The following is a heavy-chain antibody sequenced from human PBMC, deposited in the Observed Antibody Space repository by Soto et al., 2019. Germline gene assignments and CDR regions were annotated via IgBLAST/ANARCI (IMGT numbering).Heavy chain of an antibody. CDR1: GFTFSGSA. CDR3: TSTPGGHEAFDI. CDR2: IRSKANSYAT. D-gene: IGHD2-15*01. Sequence: GGSLRLSCAASGFTFSGSAMHWVRQASGKGLEWVGRIRSKANSYATAYAASVKGRFTISRDDSKNTAYLQMNSLKTEDTAVYYCTSTPGGHEAFDIWGQGTMVTVSS. J-gene: IGHJ3*02. V-gene: IGHV3-73*01.